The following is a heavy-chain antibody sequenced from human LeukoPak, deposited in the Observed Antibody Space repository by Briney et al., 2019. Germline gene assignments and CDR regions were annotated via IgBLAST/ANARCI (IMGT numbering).Heavy chain of an antibody. Sequence: GASVKVSCKASGYTFTSYYMHWVRQAPGQGLEWMGWMNPNSGNTGYAQKFQGRVTITRNTSISTAYMELSSLRSEDTAVYYCARGAGSSYLDYWGQGTLVTVSS. V-gene: IGHV1-8*03. D-gene: IGHD6-6*01. CDR1: GYTFTSYY. CDR2: MNPNSGNT. J-gene: IGHJ4*02. CDR3: ARGAGSSYLDY.